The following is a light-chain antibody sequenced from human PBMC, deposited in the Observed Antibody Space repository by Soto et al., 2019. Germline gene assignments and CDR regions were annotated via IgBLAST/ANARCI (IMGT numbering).Light chain of an antibody. CDR3: CSYAGSYTFYV. CDR1: SSDVESYNL. CDR2: DVS. Sequence: QSVLTKPAAVSGSPGQSITISCTGTSSDVESYNLVSWYQQHPGKAPKVMIYDVSKRPSGVPDRFSGSKSGNTASLTLSELQAEDEADYYCCSYAGSYTFYVFGTGTKLTVL. J-gene: IGLJ1*01. V-gene: IGLV2-11*01.